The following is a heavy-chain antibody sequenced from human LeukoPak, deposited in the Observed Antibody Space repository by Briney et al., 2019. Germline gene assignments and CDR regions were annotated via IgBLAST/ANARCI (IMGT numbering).Heavy chain of an antibody. CDR1: GFTFSSYS. D-gene: IGHD2-21*01. Sequence: GGSLRLSCAASGFTFSSYSMNWVRQAPGKGLEWVSYISSSSSTIYYADSVKGRFTISRDNAKNSLYLQMNSLRAEDTAVYYCARLRPLVDLPAGYFDYWGQGTLVTVSS. CDR2: ISSSSSTI. V-gene: IGHV3-48*01. J-gene: IGHJ4*02. CDR3: ARLRPLVDLPAGYFDY.